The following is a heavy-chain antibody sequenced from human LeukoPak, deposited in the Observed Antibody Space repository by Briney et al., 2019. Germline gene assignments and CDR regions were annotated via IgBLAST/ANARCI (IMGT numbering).Heavy chain of an antibody. CDR3: ARDRMRIVATNSDAFDI. D-gene: IGHD5-12*01. CDR1: GFTFSSYA. V-gene: IGHV3-30*02. CDR2: IRYDGSNK. Sequence: SGGSLRLSCAASGFTFSSYAMHWVRQAPGKGLEWVAFIRYDGSNKYYADSVKGRFTISRDNAKNSLYLQMNSLRAEDTAVYYCARDRMRIVATNSDAFDIWGQGTMVTVSS. J-gene: IGHJ3*02.